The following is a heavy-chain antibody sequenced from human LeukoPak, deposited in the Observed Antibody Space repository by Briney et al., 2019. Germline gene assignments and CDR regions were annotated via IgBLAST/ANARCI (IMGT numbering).Heavy chain of an antibody. CDR2: INHSGST. D-gene: IGHD5-18*01. Sequence: SETLSLTCAVYGGSFSGYYESWIRQPPGKGLEWIGEINHSGSTNYNPSLKSRVTISIDKSKNQFSLKLTYVTAADTAVYYCAKDPHTGLAPYYWGHGDLVTVSS. V-gene: IGHV4-34*01. CDR3: AKDPHTGLAPYY. CDR1: GGSFSGYY. J-gene: IGHJ4*01.